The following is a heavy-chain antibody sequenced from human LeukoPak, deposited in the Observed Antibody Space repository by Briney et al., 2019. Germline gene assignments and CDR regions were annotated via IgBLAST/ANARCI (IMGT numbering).Heavy chain of an antibody. J-gene: IGHJ5*02. CDR3: ARDDGGSSSWYPGRWFDP. CDR2: ISSSSSYI. CDR1: GFTFSSYS. Sequence: GGSLRLSCAASGFTFSSYSMNWVRQAPGKGLEWVSSISSSSSYIYYADSVKGRFTISRDNAKNSLHLQMNSLRAEDTAVYYCARDDGGSSSWYPGRWFDPWGQGTLVTVSS. D-gene: IGHD6-13*01. V-gene: IGHV3-21*01.